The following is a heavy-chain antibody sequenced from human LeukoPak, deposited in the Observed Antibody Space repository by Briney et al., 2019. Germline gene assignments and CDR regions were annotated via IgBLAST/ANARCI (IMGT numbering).Heavy chain of an antibody. V-gene: IGHV1-8*02. J-gene: IGHJ5*02. CDR2: MNPNSGNT. Sequence: GASVKVSCKASGYTFTGYYMHWVRQATGQGLEWMGWMNPNSGNTGYAQKFQGRVTMTRNTSISTAYMELSSLRSEDTAVYYCARPIRGYSYGYMGNNWFDPWGQGTLVTVSS. CDR1: GYTFTGYY. D-gene: IGHD5-18*01. CDR3: ARPIRGYSYGYMGNNWFDP.